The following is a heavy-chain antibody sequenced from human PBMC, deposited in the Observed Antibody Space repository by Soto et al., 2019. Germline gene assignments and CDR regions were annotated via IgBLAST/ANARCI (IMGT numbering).Heavy chain of an antibody. CDR1: GYTFTSYG. J-gene: IGHJ6*02. V-gene: IGHV1-18*04. Sequence: GASVKVSCKASGYTFTSYGISWVRQAPGQGLEWMGWISAYDGNTNYAQKLQGRVTMTTDTSTSTACMELRSLRSDDTAVYYCAIWYYYDSSGSYGMDVWGQGTTVTVSS. CDR2: ISAYDGNT. D-gene: IGHD3-22*01. CDR3: AIWYYYDSSGSYGMDV.